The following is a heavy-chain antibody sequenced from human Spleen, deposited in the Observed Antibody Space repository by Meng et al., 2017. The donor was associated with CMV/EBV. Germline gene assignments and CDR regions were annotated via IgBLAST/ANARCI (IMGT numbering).Heavy chain of an antibody. CDR2: ISASSSYI. Sequence: GGSLRLSCAASGFSFSGHTMNWARQAPGKGLEWVSSISASSSYIYYADSLKGRFTISRDNAKDSVYLQMNSLRAEDTAVYYCARGGYDFWSGYPPGAFGIWGQGTMVTVSS. CDR1: GFSFSGHT. V-gene: IGHV3-21*01. J-gene: IGHJ3*02. D-gene: IGHD3-3*01. CDR3: ARGGYDFWSGYPPGAFGI.